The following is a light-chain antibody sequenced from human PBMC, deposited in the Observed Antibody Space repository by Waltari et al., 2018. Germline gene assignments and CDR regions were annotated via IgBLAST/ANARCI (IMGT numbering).Light chain of an antibody. J-gene: IGKJ1*01. CDR3: QQYYRSRT. Sequence: DIVMTQSPDSLAVSLGERATLNCKSSQSVLYHSNDKNYLAWYQQKPGQPPKLLISWASTRESGVPDRFSGSGSGTDFTLTISRLQAEDVAVYYCQQYYRSRTFGQGTKVE. CDR1: QSVLYHSNDKNY. CDR2: WAS. V-gene: IGKV4-1*01.